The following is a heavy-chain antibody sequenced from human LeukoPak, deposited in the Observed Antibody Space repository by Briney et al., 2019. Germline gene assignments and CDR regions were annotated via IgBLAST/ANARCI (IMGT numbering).Heavy chain of an antibody. Sequence: PGGSLRLSCAASGFTVSSNYMSWVRQAPGKGLEGVSVIYSGGSTYYADSVKGRFTISRDNSKNTLYLQMNRRRAEETAVYYCAREGRDSGSYFEDYWGQGTLVTVSS. CDR3: AREGRDSGSYFEDY. CDR1: GFTVSSNY. J-gene: IGHJ4*02. CDR2: IYSGGST. V-gene: IGHV3-53*01. D-gene: IGHD1-26*01.